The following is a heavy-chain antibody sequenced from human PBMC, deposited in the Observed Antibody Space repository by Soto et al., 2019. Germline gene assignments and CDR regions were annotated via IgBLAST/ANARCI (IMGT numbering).Heavy chain of an antibody. CDR2: IYYSGRA. J-gene: IGHJ6*03. CDR1: GGSITRYY. D-gene: IGHD2-15*01. Sequence: QVQLEESGPGLVKPSVTLSLTCTVSGGSITRYYLRWLRQPPGKGLEWIGYIYYSGRANYNPTLKRRVTISMDTSRNQLSRVLSAVTAAYTAVYYCATAVRVATPLGYMDVWGKGTTVTVSS. V-gene: IGHV4-59*01. CDR3: ATAVRVATPLGYMDV.